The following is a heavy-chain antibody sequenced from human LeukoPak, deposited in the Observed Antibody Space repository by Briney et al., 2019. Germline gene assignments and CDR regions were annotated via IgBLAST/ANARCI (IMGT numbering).Heavy chain of an antibody. V-gene: IGHV1-46*01. D-gene: IGHD6-13*01. Sequence: ASVKVSCKASGYTFTSYYMHWVRLAPGQGLEWMGIINPSGGSTSYAQKFQGRVTMTRDMSTSTVYMELSSLRSEDTAVYYCAAFSSSWYRNFDYWGQGTLVTVSS. CDR1: GYTFTSYY. J-gene: IGHJ4*02. CDR3: AAFSSSWYRNFDY. CDR2: INPSGGST.